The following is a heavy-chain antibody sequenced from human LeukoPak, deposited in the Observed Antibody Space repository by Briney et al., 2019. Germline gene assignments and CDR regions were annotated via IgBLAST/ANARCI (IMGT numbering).Heavy chain of an antibody. J-gene: IGHJ6*03. CDR1: GGSISSYY. D-gene: IGHD3-10*01. V-gene: IGHV4-59*01. CDR3: ARVTMVRGLGYYYYYMDV. Sequence: PSETLSLTCTVSGGSISSYYWSWIRQPPGKGLEWIGYIYYGGSTNYNPSLKSRVTISVDTSKNQFSLKLSSVTAADTAVYYCARVTMVRGLGYYYYYMDVWGKGTTVTVSS. CDR2: IYYGGST.